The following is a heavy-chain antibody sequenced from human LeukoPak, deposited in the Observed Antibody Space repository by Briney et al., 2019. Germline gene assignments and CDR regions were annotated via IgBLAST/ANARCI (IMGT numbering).Heavy chain of an antibody. V-gene: IGHV4-31*03. D-gene: IGHD3-22*01. CDR3: ARDSSGYYWFDP. Sequence: SKTLSLTCNVSGGSISSGGYYWNWIRQHPRKGLEWIGYIYHSGTTYYNPSLKSRVTISVDTSKNQFSLKLSSVTAADTAVYYCARDSSGYYWFDPWGQGTLVTVSS. CDR1: GGSISSGGYY. CDR2: IYHSGTT. J-gene: IGHJ5*02.